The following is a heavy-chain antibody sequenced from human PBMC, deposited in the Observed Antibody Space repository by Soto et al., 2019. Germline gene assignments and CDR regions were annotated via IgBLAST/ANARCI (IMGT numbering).Heavy chain of an antibody. CDR3: ARHVGTSADYFDY. V-gene: IGHV4-59*08. J-gene: IGHJ4*02. CDR2: IYYSGST. Sequence: SETLSLTCTVSGGSISSYYWSWIRQPPGKGLEWIGYIYYSGSTNYNPSLKSRVTISVDTSKNQFSLKLSSVTAADTAVYYCARHVGTSADYFDYWGQGTLVTVSS. CDR1: GGSISSYY. D-gene: IGHD2-2*01.